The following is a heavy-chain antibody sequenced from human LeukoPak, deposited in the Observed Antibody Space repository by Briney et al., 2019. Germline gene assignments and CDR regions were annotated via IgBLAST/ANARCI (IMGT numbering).Heavy chain of an antibody. J-gene: IGHJ6*02. CDR2: MNPNNGNT. Sequence: GASVKVSCKASGYTFTSYDINWVRQATGQGLEWMGWMNPNNGNTGYAQKFQGRVTMTRNTSISTAYMELSSLRSEDTAVYYCARSRYPHYDFWSGYYLGAYYYYGMDVWGQGTTVTVSS. CDR1: GYTFTSYD. V-gene: IGHV1-8*01. D-gene: IGHD3-3*01. CDR3: ARSRYPHYDFWSGYYLGAYYYYGMDV.